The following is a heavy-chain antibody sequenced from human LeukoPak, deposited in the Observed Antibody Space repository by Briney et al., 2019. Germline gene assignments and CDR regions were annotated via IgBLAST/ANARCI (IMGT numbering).Heavy chain of an antibody. Sequence: GGSLRLSCAASGFTFSSYAMSWVRQAPGKGLEWVSSISNSGGSAYYAHSVKGRFTISRDNSKNKLYLQMNSLRAEDTAVYYCANQYYYGSGSYFYYFDYWGQGTLVTVSS. D-gene: IGHD3-10*01. V-gene: IGHV3-23*01. CDR1: GFTFSSYA. CDR2: ISNSGGSA. CDR3: ANQYYYGSGSYFYYFDY. J-gene: IGHJ4*02.